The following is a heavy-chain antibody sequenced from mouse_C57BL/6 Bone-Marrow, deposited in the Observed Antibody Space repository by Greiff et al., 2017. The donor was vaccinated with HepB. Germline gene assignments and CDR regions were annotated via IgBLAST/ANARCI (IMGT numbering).Heavy chain of an antibody. CDR3: ARPRRYAMDY. Sequence: EVKLMESGGGLVQPGGSLKLSCAASGFTFSDYYMYWVRQTPEKRLEWVAYISNGGGSTYYPDTVKGRFTISRDNAKNTLYLQMSRLKSEDTAMYYCARPRRYAMDYWGQGTSVTVSS. CDR2: ISNGGGST. CDR1: GFTFSDYY. J-gene: IGHJ4*01. V-gene: IGHV5-12*01.